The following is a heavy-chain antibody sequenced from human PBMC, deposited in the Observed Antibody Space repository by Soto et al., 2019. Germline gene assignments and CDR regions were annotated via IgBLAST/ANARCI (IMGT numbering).Heavy chain of an antibody. D-gene: IGHD4-17*01. J-gene: IGHJ4*02. CDR2: TYWDDDK. Sequence: QITLKESGPPLVKPTQTLTLTCTFSGFSLSTSGVGVGCIRQPPGKALEWLALTYWDDDKRYSPSLKSRLTITKDTSKNQVVLTMTNMDPVDTATYFCAHRQRTVYFDYWGQGTLVTVSS. CDR3: AHRQRTVYFDY. V-gene: IGHV2-5*02. CDR1: GFSLSTSGVG.